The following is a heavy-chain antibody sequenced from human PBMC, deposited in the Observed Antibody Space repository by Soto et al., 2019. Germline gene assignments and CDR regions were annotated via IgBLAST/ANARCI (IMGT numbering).Heavy chain of an antibody. V-gene: IGHV1-69*13. Sequence: GASVKVSCKASGGTFSSYAISWVRQAPGQGLEWMGGIIPIFGTANYAQKFQGRVTITADESTSTAYMELSSLRSEDTAVYYCARNRGSSGWFTPENWFDPWGQGTLVTVSS. CDR3: ARNRGSSGWFTPENWFDP. D-gene: IGHD6-19*01. J-gene: IGHJ5*02. CDR1: GGTFSSYA. CDR2: IIPIFGTA.